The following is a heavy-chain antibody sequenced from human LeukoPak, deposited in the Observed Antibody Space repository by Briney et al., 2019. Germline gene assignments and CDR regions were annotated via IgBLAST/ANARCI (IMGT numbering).Heavy chain of an antibody. CDR2: IKQDGSEK. CDR3: ARDLGYSSGWYDY. CDR1: GFTFSSYW. J-gene: IGHJ4*02. V-gene: IGHV3-7*01. Sequence: PGGSLRLSCAASGFTFSSYWMSWVRQAPGKGLEWVANIKQDGSEKYYVDSVKGRFTISRDNAKNSLYLQMNSLRAEDTAAYYCARDLGYSSGWYDYWGQGTLVTVSS. D-gene: IGHD6-19*01.